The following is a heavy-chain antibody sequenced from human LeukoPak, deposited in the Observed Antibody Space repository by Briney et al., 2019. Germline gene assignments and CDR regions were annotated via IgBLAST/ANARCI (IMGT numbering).Heavy chain of an antibody. CDR1: GGTFRSYA. D-gene: IGHD2-15*01. V-gene: IGHV1-69*13. CDR3: ARGDVVVVSARRYAFDI. Sequence: ASVKVSRKASGGTFRSYAINWVRQAPGQGLEWMGAIISILDTTNYAQKFQGRVTITADESTSTAYMELSSLRSEDTAVYYCARGDVVVVSARRYAFDIWGQGTMVTVSS. CDR2: IISILDTT. J-gene: IGHJ3*02.